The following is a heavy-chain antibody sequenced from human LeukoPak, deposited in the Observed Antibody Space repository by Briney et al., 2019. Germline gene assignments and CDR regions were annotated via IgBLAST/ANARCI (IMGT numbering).Heavy chain of an antibody. Sequence: PGRSLRLSCAASGFTFSSYGMHWVRQAPGKGLEGVAVISYDGSNKYYADSVKGRFTISRDNSKNTLYLQMNSLRAEDTAVYYCAKDDDDGYSSSWPDYWGQGTLVTVSS. CDR1: GFTFSSYG. J-gene: IGHJ4*02. D-gene: IGHD6-13*01. V-gene: IGHV3-30*18. CDR2: ISYDGSNK. CDR3: AKDDDDGYSSSWPDY.